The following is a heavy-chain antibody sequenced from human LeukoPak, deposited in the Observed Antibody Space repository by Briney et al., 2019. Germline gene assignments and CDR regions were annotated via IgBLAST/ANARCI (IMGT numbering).Heavy chain of an antibody. CDR1: GGSISTYY. V-gene: IGHV4-59*08. CDR3: ARSGSYAAAGDY. J-gene: IGHJ4*02. D-gene: IGHD1-26*01. Sequence: SETLSLICTVSGGSISTYYWSWVRQPPGKGLEWIGYIYYTGTTNYNPSLKSRVTISLDMSKNQFSLKLSSVTAADTAVYFCARSGSYAAAGDYWGQGTLVTVSS. CDR2: IYYTGTT.